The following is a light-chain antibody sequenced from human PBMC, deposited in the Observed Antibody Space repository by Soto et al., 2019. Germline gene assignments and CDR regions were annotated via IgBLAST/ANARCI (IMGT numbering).Light chain of an antibody. CDR3: TSYTLTRTLHV. CDR1: SSDIGYYNY. Sequence: QSALTQPASVSGSPGQSITISCTGTSSDIGYYNYVSWYQQHPGKAPKLIIYEVSNRPSGVSNRFSGSKSGNTASLTISGLQAEDEADYYCTSYTLTRTLHVFGTGTKLTVL. J-gene: IGLJ1*01. CDR2: EVS. V-gene: IGLV2-14*01.